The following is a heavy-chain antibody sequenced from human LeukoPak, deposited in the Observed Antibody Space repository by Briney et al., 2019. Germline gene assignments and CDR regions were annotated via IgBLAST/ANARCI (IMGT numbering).Heavy chain of an antibody. D-gene: IGHD2-15*01. Sequence: PGGSLRLSCAASGFTFDDYGMSWVRQAPGKGLEWVSGINWNGGSTGYADSVKGRFTISRDNAKNSLYLQMNSLRAEDTASYYCARDLADIVVVVAATGHAFDIWGQGTMVTVSS. CDR1: GFTFDDYG. J-gene: IGHJ3*02. V-gene: IGHV3-20*04. CDR3: ARDLADIVVVVAATGHAFDI. CDR2: INWNGGST.